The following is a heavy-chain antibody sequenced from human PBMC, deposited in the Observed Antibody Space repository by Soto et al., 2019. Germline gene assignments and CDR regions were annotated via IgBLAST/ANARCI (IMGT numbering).Heavy chain of an antibody. J-gene: IGHJ6*02. D-gene: IGHD6-25*01. Sequence: GSLRLSCAASGFTFSSYSMNWVRQAPGKGLEWVSSISSSSSYIYYADSVKGRFTISRDNAKNSLYLQMNSLRAEDTAVYYCARMGSQRYYYYGMDVWGQGTTVTVS. V-gene: IGHV3-21*01. CDR1: GFTFSSYS. CDR3: ARMGSQRYYYYGMDV. CDR2: ISSSSSYI.